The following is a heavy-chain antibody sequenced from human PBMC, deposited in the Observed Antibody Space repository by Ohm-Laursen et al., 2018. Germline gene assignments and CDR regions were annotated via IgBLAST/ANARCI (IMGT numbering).Heavy chain of an antibody. CDR2: IRSDSSDI. CDR3: ARVVAAVGRLPTFDY. J-gene: IGHJ4*02. CDR1: GFTFRSYS. Sequence: SLRLSCAASGFTFRSYSMNWVRQAPGKGLEWVASIRSDSSDIYYADSVKGRFTISRDNSKNTLFLQVNSLRAEDTALYYCARVVAAVGRLPTFDYWGQGTLATVSS. V-gene: IGHV3-21*04. D-gene: IGHD2-15*01.